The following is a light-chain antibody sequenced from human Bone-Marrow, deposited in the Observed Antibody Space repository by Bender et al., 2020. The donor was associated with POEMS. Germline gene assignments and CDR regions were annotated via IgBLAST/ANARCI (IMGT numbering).Light chain of an antibody. CDR2: DVS. CDR1: SSDVGAYNY. V-gene: IGLV2-14*03. Sequence: QSALTQPASVSGSPGQSITISCTGTSSDVGAYNYVSWYQQHPGKAPKLMIYDVSDRPSGVSNRFSGSKSGNTASLTISGLQAEDEAEYYCSSYTISTTLFGGGTKLTVL. CDR3: SSYTISTTL. J-gene: IGLJ2*01.